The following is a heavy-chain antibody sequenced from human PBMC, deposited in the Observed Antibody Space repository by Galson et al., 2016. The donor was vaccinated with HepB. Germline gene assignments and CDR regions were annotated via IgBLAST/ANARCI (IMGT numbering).Heavy chain of an antibody. D-gene: IGHD6-13*01. V-gene: IGHV3-33*01. Sequence: SLRLSCAASGFIFSSYGMHWVRQAPGKGLEWVALIWSDDGSATYYADSVKGRFIISRDNSKNTVYLQMNNLRAEDTAVYYCARPRAAVSFYMDVWGKGTTVTVSS. CDR3: ARPRAAVSFYMDV. J-gene: IGHJ6*03. CDR2: IWSDDGSAT. CDR1: GFIFSSYG.